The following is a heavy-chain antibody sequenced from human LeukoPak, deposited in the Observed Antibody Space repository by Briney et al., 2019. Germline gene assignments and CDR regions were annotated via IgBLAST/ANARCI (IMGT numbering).Heavy chain of an antibody. J-gene: IGHJ4*02. V-gene: IGHV1-2*02. Sequence: ASVKVSCKASGYSFTGYFIHWVRQAPGQGLEGMGCIDPNSGDTKYAQKFQGRVSMPRDTSTRTAYMELSRLRSDDTAVYFCARSGSTGYSLDYWGQGTLVTVSS. CDR3: ARSGSTGYSLDY. CDR1: GYSFTGYF. CDR2: IDPNSGDT. D-gene: IGHD3-22*01.